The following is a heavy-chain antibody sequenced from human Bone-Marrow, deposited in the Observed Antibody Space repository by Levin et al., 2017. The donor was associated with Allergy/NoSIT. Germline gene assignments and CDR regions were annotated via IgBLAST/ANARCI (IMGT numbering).Heavy chain of an antibody. J-gene: IGHJ4*02. CDR3: AKWDCATTDCYPYPGILDS. CDR2: VSGSDGTT. Sequence: AGGSLRLSCAASKFTFSRYAMSWVRQAPGKGLEWVSFVSGSDGTTYYADSVKGRFTISRDNSENTLSLQMNSLRAEDTAVYYCAKWDCATTDCYPYPGILDSWGQGTLVTVSS. V-gene: IGHV3-23*01. D-gene: IGHD2-21*02. CDR1: KFTFSRYA.